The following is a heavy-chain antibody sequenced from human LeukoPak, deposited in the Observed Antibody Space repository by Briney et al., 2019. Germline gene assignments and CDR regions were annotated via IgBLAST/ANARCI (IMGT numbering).Heavy chain of an antibody. CDR3: AKRGDAFYYHYYYMDV. J-gene: IGHJ6*03. CDR1: GFTFSSYS. V-gene: IGHV3-21*01. D-gene: IGHD2-21*02. Sequence: GGSLRLSCAASGFTFSSYSMNWVRQAPGKGLEWVSSISSSSCYIYYADSVKGRFTISRDNAKNSLYLQMNSLRAEDTAVYYCAKRGDAFYYHYYYMDVWGKGTTATVSS. CDR2: ISSSSCYI.